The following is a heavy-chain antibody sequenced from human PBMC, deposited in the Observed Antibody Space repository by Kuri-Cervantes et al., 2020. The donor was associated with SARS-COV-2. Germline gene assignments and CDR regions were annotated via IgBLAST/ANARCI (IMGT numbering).Heavy chain of an antibody. D-gene: IGHD4-17*01. V-gene: IGHV3-30*02. Sequence: LSLTCAASGFTFSSYGMHWVRQAPGKGLEWVAFIRYDGSNKYYADPVKGRFTISRDNSKNTLYLQMNSLRAEDTAAYYCARGRDDYGLGWGQGTLVTVSS. J-gene: IGHJ4*02. CDR1: GFTFSSYG. CDR2: IRYDGSNK. CDR3: ARGRDDYGLG.